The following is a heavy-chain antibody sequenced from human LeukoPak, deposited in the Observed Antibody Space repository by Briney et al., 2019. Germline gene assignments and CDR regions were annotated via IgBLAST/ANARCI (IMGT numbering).Heavy chain of an antibody. J-gene: IGHJ4*02. D-gene: IGHD2-15*01. CDR2: MSADSATT. CDR3: ARTWSN. CDR1: GFNFGSYS. Sequence: TGGSLRLSCAASGFNFGSYSMTWVRQAPGKGLEWVSVMSADSATTFYADSVKGRFTISRDNAKNTVFLQMSSLRAEDTAVYYCARTWSNWGQGTLVTVSS. V-gene: IGHV3-23*01.